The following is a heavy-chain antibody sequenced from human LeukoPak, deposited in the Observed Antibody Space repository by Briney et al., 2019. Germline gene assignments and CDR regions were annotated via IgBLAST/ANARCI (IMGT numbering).Heavy chain of an antibody. CDR3: ARDKFGGTDY. Sequence: GGSLRLSCAASGFTFSNAWMSWVRQAPGKGLEWVANIKQDGSEKYYVDSVKGRFTISRDNAKNSLYLQMNSLRAEDTAVYYCARDKFGGTDYWGQGTLVTVSS. D-gene: IGHD3-16*01. V-gene: IGHV3-7*01. CDR1: GFTFSNAW. CDR2: IKQDGSEK. J-gene: IGHJ4*02.